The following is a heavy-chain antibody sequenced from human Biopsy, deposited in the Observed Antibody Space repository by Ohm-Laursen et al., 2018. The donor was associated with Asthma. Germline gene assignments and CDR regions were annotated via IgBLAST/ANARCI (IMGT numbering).Heavy chain of an antibody. J-gene: IGHJ3*02. Sequence: AASVKVSCKASGYTFINYAIHWVRQAPGQRLEWMGWINAGNGNTKYSEKFQGRVTITRDTSASTAYMDLSSLRSEDTAVYYCARTYYDFLTGQVNDALAMWGQGTVVTVSS. D-gene: IGHD3-9*01. V-gene: IGHV1-3*01. CDR1: GYTFINYA. CDR2: INAGNGNT. CDR3: ARTYYDFLTGQVNDALAM.